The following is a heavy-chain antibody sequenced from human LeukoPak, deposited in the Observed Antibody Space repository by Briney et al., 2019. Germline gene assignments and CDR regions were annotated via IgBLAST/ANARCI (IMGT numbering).Heavy chain of an antibody. CDR2: MRGSGGST. V-gene: IGHV3-23*01. CDR1: GFTFSSYG. Sequence: PGGTLRLSCAASGFTFSSYGMSWVRQAPGKGLEWVSAMRGSGGSTYYADSVKGRFTISRDNSKNTLVLQMNSLRSEDTAVYFCARDNRDWAFDYWGQGTLVTVSS. CDR3: ARDNRDWAFDY. D-gene: IGHD2-21*02. J-gene: IGHJ4*02.